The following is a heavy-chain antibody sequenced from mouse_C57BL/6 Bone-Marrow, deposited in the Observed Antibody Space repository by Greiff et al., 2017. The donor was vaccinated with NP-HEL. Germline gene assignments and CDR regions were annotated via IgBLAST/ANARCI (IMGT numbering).Heavy chain of an antibody. CDR1: GYTFTSYW. CDR2: IDPSDSYT. D-gene: IGHD3-1*01. V-gene: IGHV1-69*01. CDR3: ARGARLGY. J-gene: IGHJ2*01. Sequence: QVQLQQSGAELLMPGASVKLSCKASGYTFTSYWMHWVKQRPGQGLEWIGEIDPSDSYTNYNQKFKGKSTLTVDKSSSTAYMQLSSLTSEDSAVYYCARGARLGYWGQGTTLTVSS.